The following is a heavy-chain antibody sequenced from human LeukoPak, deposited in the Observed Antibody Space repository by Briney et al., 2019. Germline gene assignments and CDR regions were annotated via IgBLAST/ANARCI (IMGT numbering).Heavy chain of an antibody. V-gene: IGHV1-18*01. J-gene: IGHJ3*02. D-gene: IGHD3-22*01. CDR3: ARMMTPRLYYDSSGYYYGAFDI. CDR2: ISGYNGNT. CDR1: GYTFTRYS. Sequence: GASVKVSCKASGYTFTRYSLNWVRQAPGQGLEWMGWISGYNGNTNYAQKFQGRVAMTTDTSTSTAYMELRSLRSDDTAVYYCARMMTPRLYYDSSGYYYGAFDIWGQGTMVTVSS.